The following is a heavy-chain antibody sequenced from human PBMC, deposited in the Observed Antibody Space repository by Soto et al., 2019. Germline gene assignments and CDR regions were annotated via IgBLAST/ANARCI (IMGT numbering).Heavy chain of an antibody. J-gene: IGHJ6*02. CDR3: ARLDGNDYDSSGYYYYYYGMDV. Sequence: PGGSLRLSCAASGFTFSDYYMSWIRQAPGKGLEWVSYISSSGSTTYYADSVKGRFTISRDNAKNSLYLQMNSLRAEDTAVYYCARLDGNDYDSSGYYYYYYGMDVWGQGTTVTVSS. CDR2: ISSSGSTT. D-gene: IGHD3-22*01. CDR1: GFTFSDYY. V-gene: IGHV3-11*01.